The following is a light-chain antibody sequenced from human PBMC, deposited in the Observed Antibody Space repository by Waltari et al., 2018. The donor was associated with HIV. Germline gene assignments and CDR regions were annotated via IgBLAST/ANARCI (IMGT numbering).Light chain of an antibody. V-gene: IGLV2-23*02. CDR3: SSYATGNTYV. Sequence: QSALTQPASVSGSPGQSITISCTGTNSDIGKYNLVSWYQQHPGKVPKVLIFEVTTRPSGISHRFSGSKSDNTASLTISGLQAEDEADYYCSSYATGNTYVFGTVTSVTVL. CDR1: NSDIGKYNL. CDR2: EVT. J-gene: IGLJ1*01.